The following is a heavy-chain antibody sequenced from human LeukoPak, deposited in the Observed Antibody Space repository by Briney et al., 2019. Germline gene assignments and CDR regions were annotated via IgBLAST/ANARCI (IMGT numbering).Heavy chain of an antibody. Sequence: PGGSLRLSCAASGFTFRSYAMSWVRQAPGKGLEWVSGIVGSGGNTHYADSVKGRFTISRDNSKNTLYLEMDSLRAEDTAVYYCAKDGVVGARRNYMDVWGKGTTVTVSS. CDR1: GFTFRSYA. J-gene: IGHJ6*03. CDR2: IVGSGGNT. V-gene: IGHV3-23*01. D-gene: IGHD1-26*01. CDR3: AKDGVVGARRNYMDV.